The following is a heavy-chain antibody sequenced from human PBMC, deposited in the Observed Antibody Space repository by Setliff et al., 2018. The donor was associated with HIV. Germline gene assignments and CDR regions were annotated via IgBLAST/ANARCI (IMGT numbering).Heavy chain of an antibody. CDR2: INANSGSP. CDR3: ARGLYGDYGGDLNWLDP. CDR1: GYTFNRYP. D-gene: IGHD4-17*01. V-gene: IGHV7-4-1*02. Sequence: ASVKVSCKASGYTFNRYPMNWVRQAPGQGLEWMGWINANSGSPTYAQAFTGRFFFSVDTAVATAYLQINNLKTEDTAVYFCARGLYGDYGGDLNWLDPWGHGTRVTVSS. J-gene: IGHJ5*02.